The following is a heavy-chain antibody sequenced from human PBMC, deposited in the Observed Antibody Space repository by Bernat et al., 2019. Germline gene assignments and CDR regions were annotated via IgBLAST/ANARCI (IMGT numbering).Heavy chain of an antibody. CDR3: ARVSSGRYYYYYGMDV. CDR2: IDASNGNT. CDR1: GYTFTSYA. Sequence: QVQLVQSGAEVKKPGASVKVSCKASGYTFTSYAMHWVRQAPGQRLEWMGWIDASNGNTKYSQKFQGRVTITRDTSASTAYMELSSLRSEDTAVYYCARVSSGRYYYYYGMDVWGQGTTVTVSS. V-gene: IGHV1-3*01. D-gene: IGHD6-19*01. J-gene: IGHJ6*02.